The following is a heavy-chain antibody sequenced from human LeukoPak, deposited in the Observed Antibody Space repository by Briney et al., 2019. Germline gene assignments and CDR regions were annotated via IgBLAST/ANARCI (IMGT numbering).Heavy chain of an antibody. CDR3: ARAAAGTFDY. V-gene: IGHV3-7*04. D-gene: IGHD6-13*01. J-gene: IGHJ4*02. CDR2: IKQDGSEK. Sequence: GGSLRLSCAAYGFTFSSYWMSWVRQAPGKGLEWVANIKQDGSEKYYVDSVRGRFTISRDNAKNSLYLQMNSLRAEDTAVYYCARAAAGTFDYWGQGTLVTVSS. CDR1: GFTFSSYW.